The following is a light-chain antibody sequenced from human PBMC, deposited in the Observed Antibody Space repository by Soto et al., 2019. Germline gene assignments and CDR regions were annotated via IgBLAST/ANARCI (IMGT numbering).Light chain of an antibody. J-gene: IGLJ1*01. CDR1: SSDVGGYNY. V-gene: IGLV2-11*01. CDR2: DVS. Sequence: QSVLTQPRSVSGSPGQSVTISCTGTSSDVGGYNYVSWYQQHPGKAPKVMIYDVSERPSGVPDRFSGSKSGNTASLTISGLQAEDEADYYCCSHAGRPRYVLGTGTKLTVL. CDR3: CSHAGRPRYV.